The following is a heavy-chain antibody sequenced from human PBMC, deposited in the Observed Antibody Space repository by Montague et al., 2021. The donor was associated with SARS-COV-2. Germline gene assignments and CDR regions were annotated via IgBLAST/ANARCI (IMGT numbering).Heavy chain of an antibody. J-gene: IGHJ6*03. CDR1: GGSISSYY. Sequence: SETLSLTCTVSGGSISSYYWSWIRQPAGKGLEWIGHIYTSGSTNYNPSLKSRVTMSVDTSKNQFSLKLSSVTAADTAVYYCAREGGITIFGVVIGSPYYYYMDVWGKGTTVTVSS. CDR2: IYTSGST. CDR3: AREGGITIFGVVIGSPYYYYMDV. D-gene: IGHD3-3*01. V-gene: IGHV4-4*07.